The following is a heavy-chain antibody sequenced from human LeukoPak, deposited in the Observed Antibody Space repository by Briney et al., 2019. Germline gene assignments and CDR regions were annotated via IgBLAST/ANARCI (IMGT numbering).Heavy chain of an antibody. D-gene: IGHD2-2*01. CDR2: ISCSGSTI. Sequence: GGSLRLSCAASGFTFNDYYMRWMRQAPGKGRVGVLYISCSGSTIYHADSVKGQFTISRNNAKDSLYLQMNSLRAEDTAVYSCGRDRVPAAILGVGSRNYWFDPWGQGTLVTVSS. J-gene: IGHJ5*02. V-gene: IGHV3-11*01. CDR3: GRDRVPAAILGVGSRNYWFDP. CDR1: GFTFNDYY.